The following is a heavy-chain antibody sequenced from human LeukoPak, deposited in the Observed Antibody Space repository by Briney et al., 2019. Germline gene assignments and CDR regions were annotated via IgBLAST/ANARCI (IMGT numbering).Heavy chain of an antibody. CDR2: IASSLGAT. CDR3: AKSPPPSDRGDFSYHFDF. Sequence: GGSLRLSCAASGFTFSTCAMSWVRQAPGTGLEWVAGIASSLGATYYADSVKGRFRISRDNSKSTLNLQMNRLRTEDTAIYYCAKSPPPSDRGDFSYHFDFWGQGTLVTVSS. J-gene: IGHJ4*02. V-gene: IGHV3-23*01. D-gene: IGHD4-17*01. CDR1: GFTFSTCA.